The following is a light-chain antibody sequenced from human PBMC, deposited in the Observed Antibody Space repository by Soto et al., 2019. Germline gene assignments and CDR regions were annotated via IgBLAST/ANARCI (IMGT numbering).Light chain of an antibody. CDR1: QTVLSN. V-gene: IGKV3-15*01. CDR2: GAS. CDR3: QQYNNWPIT. Sequence: EIVMTQSPATLSVSPGERATLSCRASQTVLSNLAWYQQKRGQAPRLLIYGASTRATGLPARFSGSGSGTQFTLTISSLQSEDFAVYYCQQYNNWPITFGQGTRLEIK. J-gene: IGKJ5*01.